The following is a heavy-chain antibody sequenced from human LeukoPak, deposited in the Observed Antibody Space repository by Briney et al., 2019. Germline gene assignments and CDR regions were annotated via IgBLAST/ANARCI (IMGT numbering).Heavy chain of an antibody. CDR3: AGRRVVVVAATVPSLKRYWYFDL. V-gene: IGHV4-34*01. Sequence: SETLSLTCAVYGGSFSGYYWSWIRQPPGKGLEWIGEITHSGSTNYNPSLKSRVTISVDTSKNQFSLKLSSVTAADTAVYYCAGRRVVVVAATVPSLKRYWYFDLWGRGTLVTVSS. CDR1: GGSFSGYY. J-gene: IGHJ2*01. CDR2: ITHSGST. D-gene: IGHD2-15*01.